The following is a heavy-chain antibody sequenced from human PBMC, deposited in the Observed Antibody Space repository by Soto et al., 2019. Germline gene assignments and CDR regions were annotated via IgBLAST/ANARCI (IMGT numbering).Heavy chain of an antibody. D-gene: IGHD6-13*01. CDR2: INYSGST. CDR3: ASCIAAARPAEFDP. Sequence: PSETLSLTCTVSGGSISSYYWSWIRQPPGKGLEWIGYINYSGSTNYNPSLKSRVTISVDTSKNQFSLKLSSVTAADTAVYYCASCIAAARPAEFDPWGQGTLVTVSS. V-gene: IGHV4-59*12. CDR1: GGSISSYY. J-gene: IGHJ5*02.